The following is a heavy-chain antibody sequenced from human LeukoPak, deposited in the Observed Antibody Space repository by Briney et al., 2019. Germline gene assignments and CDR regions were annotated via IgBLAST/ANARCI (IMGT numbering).Heavy chain of an antibody. CDR3: ARVGRYSSAGGDY. Sequence: NPSETLSLTCTVSGYSISSGYYWGWIRQPPGKGLEWIGSIYHSGSTYYNPSLKSRVTISVDTSKNQFPLKLSSVTAADTAVYYCARVGRYSSAGGDYWGQGTLVTVSS. D-gene: IGHD6-19*01. CDR1: GYSISSGYY. J-gene: IGHJ4*02. CDR2: IYHSGST. V-gene: IGHV4-38-2*02.